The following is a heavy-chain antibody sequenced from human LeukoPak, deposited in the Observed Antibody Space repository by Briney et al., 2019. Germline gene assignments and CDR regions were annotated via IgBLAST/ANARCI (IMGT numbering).Heavy chain of an antibody. CDR3: ARSGLGYCSGGSCYDY. D-gene: IGHD2-15*01. CDR1: GFTFSSYS. Sequence: GGSLRLSCAASGFTFSSYSMNWVRQAPGNGLEWVSSISSSSSYIYYADSVEGRFTISRGNAKNSLYLQMSSLRAEDTAVYYCARSGLGYCSGGSCYDYWGQGTLVTVSS. V-gene: IGHV3-21*01. CDR2: ISSSSSYI. J-gene: IGHJ4*02.